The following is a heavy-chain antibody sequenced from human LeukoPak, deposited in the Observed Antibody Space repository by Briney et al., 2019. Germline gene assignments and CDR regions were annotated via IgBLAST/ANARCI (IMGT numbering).Heavy chain of an antibody. V-gene: IGHV1-18*01. Sequence: ASVKVSCKASGYTFISYGMSWVRQAPGQGLEWMGWISAYNGNTNYTQKLQGKVTMTTDTSTSTAYMELRCLRAEDTAVYYCARDGGLYYYGSGSYSTGYYFDYWGQGTLVTVSS. CDR2: ISAYNGNT. CDR1: GYTFISYG. J-gene: IGHJ4*02. CDR3: ARDGGLYYYGSGSYSTGYYFDY. D-gene: IGHD3-10*01.